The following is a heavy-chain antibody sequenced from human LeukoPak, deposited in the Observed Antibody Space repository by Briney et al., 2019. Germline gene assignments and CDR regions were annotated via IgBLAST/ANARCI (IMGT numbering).Heavy chain of an antibody. CDR3: ARFPDGTTGMGY. J-gene: IGHJ4*02. D-gene: IGHD1-1*01. V-gene: IGHV3-74*03. CDR1: GFTFSSSW. CDR2: IKSDGSGA. Sequence: GGSLRLSCAASGFTFSSSWMHWVRQAPGKGLVWVSRIKSDGSGATYADSVKGRFTISRDNAKNSLYLQMNSLRAEDTAVYYCARFPDGTTGMGYWGQGTLVTVSS.